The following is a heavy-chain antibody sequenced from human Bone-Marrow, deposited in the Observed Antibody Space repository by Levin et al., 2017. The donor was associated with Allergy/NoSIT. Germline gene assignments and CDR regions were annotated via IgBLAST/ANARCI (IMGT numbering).Heavy chain of an antibody. J-gene: IGHJ4*02. Sequence: SCAASGFTFSSYTMGWVRQAPGKGLEWVSDISSSGSSTYYADSVKGRFTISRDNSKDTLYLQMNSLRVEDTAVYYCAKAGSISWYDYWGQGTLVTVSS. CDR1: GFTFSSYT. D-gene: IGHD6-13*01. CDR3: AKAGSISWYDY. CDR2: ISSSGSST. V-gene: IGHV3-23*01.